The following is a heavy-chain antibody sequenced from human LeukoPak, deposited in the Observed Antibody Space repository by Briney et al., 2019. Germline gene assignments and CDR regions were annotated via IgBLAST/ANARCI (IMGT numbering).Heavy chain of an antibody. D-gene: IGHD3-3*01. CDR3: VRDSPVFDFWSGYRSEYYFDY. J-gene: IGHJ4*02. Sequence: PGRSLRLSCAASGFTFSSYAMHWVRQAPGKGLEWVAVISYDGSNKYYADFVKGRFTISRDNSKNTLYLQMNSLRAEDTAVYYCVRDSPVFDFWSGYRSEYYFDYWGQGTLVTVSS. V-gene: IGHV3-30-3*01. CDR2: ISYDGSNK. CDR1: GFTFSSYA.